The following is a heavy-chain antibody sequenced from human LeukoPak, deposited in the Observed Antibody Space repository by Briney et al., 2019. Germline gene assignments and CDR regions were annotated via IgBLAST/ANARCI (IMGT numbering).Heavy chain of an antibody. CDR1: GFTFSSYG. Sequence: GGSLRLSCAASGFTFSSYGMHWVRQAPGKGLEWVAFIRYDGSIKYYADSVKGRFTISRDNSKNTLYLQMNSLRAEDTAVYYCAKRGWYYDSSGYYFDYWGQGTLVTVSS. J-gene: IGHJ4*02. CDR3: AKRGWYYDSSGYYFDY. V-gene: IGHV3-30*02. CDR2: IRYDGSIK. D-gene: IGHD3-22*01.